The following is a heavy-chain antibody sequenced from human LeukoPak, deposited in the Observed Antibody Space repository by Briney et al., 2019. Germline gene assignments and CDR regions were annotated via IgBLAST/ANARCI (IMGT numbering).Heavy chain of an antibody. J-gene: IGHJ4*02. CDR1: GGSISSYY. V-gene: IGHV4-59*08. CDR3: ARLSYGYYFDY. D-gene: IGHD4-17*01. CDR2: IYYSGST. Sequence: SETLSLTCTVSGGSISSYYWSWIRQPPGKGLERIGYIYYSGSTNYNPSLKSRVTISVDTSKNQFSLKLSSVTAADTAVYYCARLSYGYYFDYWGQGTLVTVSS.